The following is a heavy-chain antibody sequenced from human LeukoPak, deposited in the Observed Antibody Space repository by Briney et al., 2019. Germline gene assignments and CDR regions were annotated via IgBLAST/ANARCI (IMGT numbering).Heavy chain of an antibody. Sequence: GGSLRLSCAASGFTFSSYTMNWVRQAPGKGLEWVSSISSSSNYIYYADSVKGRFPISRDNAKNSLYLQMNSLRAEDTAVYYCARDLLYYDSSGGGYWGQGTLVTVSS. CDR1: GFTFSSYT. V-gene: IGHV3-21*01. CDR3: ARDLLYYDSSGGGY. D-gene: IGHD3-22*01. CDR2: ISSSSNYI. J-gene: IGHJ4*02.